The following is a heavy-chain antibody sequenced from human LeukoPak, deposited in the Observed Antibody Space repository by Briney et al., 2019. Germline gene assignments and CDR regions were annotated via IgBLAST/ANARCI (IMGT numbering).Heavy chain of an antibody. CDR1: GFTFSNYV. Sequence: SGGSLRLSCAASGFTFSNYVMHWVRQAPGKGLEWVAVISKDGINKYYADSVKGRFTISRDNAKNSLYLQMNSLRAEDTAVYYCARGTTSFDPWGQGTLVTVSS. D-gene: IGHD4-17*01. CDR3: ARGTTSFDP. J-gene: IGHJ5*02. CDR2: ISKDGINK. V-gene: IGHV3-30*04.